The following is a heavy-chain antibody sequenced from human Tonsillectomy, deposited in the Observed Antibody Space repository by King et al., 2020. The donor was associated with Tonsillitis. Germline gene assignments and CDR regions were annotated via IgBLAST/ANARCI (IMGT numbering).Heavy chain of an antibody. CDR1: GYRFNNYW. D-gene: IGHD3-10*01. V-gene: IGHV5-51*01. CDR2: IYPSDSDT. Sequence: VQLVESGAEVKKPGESLKISCKGSGYRFNNYWIGWVRQMPGKGLEWLGAIYPSDSDTRYSPSFQGQVTISADKSISTAYLQWSSLKASDTAMYYCPRHRGAGNYNGPTGFDPWGQGTMVTVSS. J-gene: IGHJ5*02. CDR3: PRHRGAGNYNGPTGFDP.